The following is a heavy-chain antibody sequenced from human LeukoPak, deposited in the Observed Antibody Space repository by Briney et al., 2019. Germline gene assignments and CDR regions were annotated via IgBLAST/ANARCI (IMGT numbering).Heavy chain of an antibody. CDR1: GDIVSSNSAA. V-gene: IGHV6-1*01. CDR3: ARETLPQWLVRAGWFDP. Sequence: SQTLSLTCALSGDIVSSNSAAWNWIRQSPSRGLEWLGRTYYRSNLYNDYAVSVKNRITINPDTSKNQFSLQLNSVTPEDTAVYYCARETLPQWLVRAGWFDPWGQGTLVTVSS. CDR2: TYYRSNLYN. J-gene: IGHJ5*02. D-gene: IGHD6-19*01.